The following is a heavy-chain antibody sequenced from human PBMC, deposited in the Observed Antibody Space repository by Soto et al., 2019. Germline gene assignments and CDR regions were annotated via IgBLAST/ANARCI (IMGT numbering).Heavy chain of an antibody. Sequence: SETLSLTCSVSGASIAGSSYWSWIRQPAGKGLEWIGRFSLSGTTNYSPSLRSRVTMSADVSKNQFSLRLTSVTAADTALYYCAREGSYSAYNFAHGIQLWSFDFWGQGALVTVSS. CDR2: FSLSGTT. CDR3: AREGSYSAYNFAHGIQLWSFDF. J-gene: IGHJ4*02. V-gene: IGHV4-4*07. CDR1: GASIAGSSY. D-gene: IGHD5-12*01.